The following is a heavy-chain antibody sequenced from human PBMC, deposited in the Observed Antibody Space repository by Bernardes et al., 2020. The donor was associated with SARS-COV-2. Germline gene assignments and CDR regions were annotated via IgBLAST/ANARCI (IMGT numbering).Heavy chain of an antibody. Sequence: GGSLRLSCAASGFTFSSYNMNWVRQAPGKGLEWVSSISSSSNYIHYADSMKGRFTISRDNAKNSLYLQMNSLRAEDTAVYYCARGTTVVTQWGQGTLVTVSS. D-gene: IGHD4-17*01. V-gene: IGHV3-21*01. CDR3: ARGTTVVTQ. J-gene: IGHJ4*02. CDR2: ISSSSNYI. CDR1: GFTFSSYN.